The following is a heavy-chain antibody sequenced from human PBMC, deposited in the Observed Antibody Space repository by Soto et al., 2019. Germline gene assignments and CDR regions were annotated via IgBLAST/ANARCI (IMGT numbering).Heavy chain of an antibody. D-gene: IGHD3-3*02. J-gene: IGHJ4*02. CDR2: MNPNSGNT. Sequence: ASVKVSCKASGYTFTSYDINWVRQATGQGLEWMGWMNPNSGNTGYAQKFQGRVTMTRNTSISTAYMELSSLRFEYTAVYYCPRGSFLVDYWGQGTLVTVSS. V-gene: IGHV1-8*01. CDR1: GYTFTSYD. CDR3: PRGSFLVDY.